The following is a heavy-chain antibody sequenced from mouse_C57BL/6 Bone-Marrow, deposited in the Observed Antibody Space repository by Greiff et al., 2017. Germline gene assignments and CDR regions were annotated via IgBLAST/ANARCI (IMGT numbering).Heavy chain of an antibody. CDR1: GYSITSGYY. V-gene: IGHV3-6*01. J-gene: IGHJ4*01. D-gene: IGHD1-1*01. CDR2: ISYDGSH. CDR3: ASAFTTVVANAMDY. Sequence: EESGPGLVKPSQSLSLTCSVTGYSITSGYYWNWIRQFPGNKLEWMGYISYDGSHNYNPSLKNRISITRDTSKNQFFLKLNSVTTEDTATYYCASAFTTVVANAMDYWGQGTSVTVAS.